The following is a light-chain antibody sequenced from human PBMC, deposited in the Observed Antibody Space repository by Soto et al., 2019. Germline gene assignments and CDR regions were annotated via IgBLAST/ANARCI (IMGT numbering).Light chain of an antibody. V-gene: IGLV1-40*01. J-gene: IGLJ1*01. Sequence: VLTRPPSVSWAPGQRVTISCTGSSSNIGAGYDVHWYQQLPGTAPKLLIYGNSNRPSGVPDRFSGSKSGTSASLAITGLQAEDEADFYCQSHDSSLSAYVFGTGTKVTV. CDR3: QSHDSSLSAYV. CDR1: SSNIGAGYD. CDR2: GNS.